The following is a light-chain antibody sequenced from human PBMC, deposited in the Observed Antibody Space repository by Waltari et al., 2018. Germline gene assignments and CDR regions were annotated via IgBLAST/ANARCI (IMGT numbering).Light chain of an antibody. Sequence: QSALTQPASVSGSPGQSNPITCSGTSSDVGSFNLVSWFQQYPNKAPKLIIFEVNKRPSGVSNRFSGSKSGNTASLTISGLQAEDEADYYCCSYAGSGIYVFGTGAKVTVL. CDR3: CSYAGSGIYV. CDR2: EVN. CDR1: SSDVGSFNL. V-gene: IGLV2-23*02. J-gene: IGLJ1*01.